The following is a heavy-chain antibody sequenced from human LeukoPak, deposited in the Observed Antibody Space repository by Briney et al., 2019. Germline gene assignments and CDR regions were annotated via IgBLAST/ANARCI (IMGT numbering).Heavy chain of an antibody. J-gene: IGHJ3*02. CDR2: IYTSGST. V-gene: IGHV4-4*07. Sequence: SETLSLTCTVSGGSISSYYWSWIRQPAGKGLEWIGRIYTSGSTNYNPSLKSRVTMSVDTSKNQFSLKLSSVTAADTAVYYCARDQYYYDSSGYYDAFDIWGQGTMVTVSS. CDR1: GGSISSYY. CDR3: ARDQYYYDSSGYYDAFDI. D-gene: IGHD3-22*01.